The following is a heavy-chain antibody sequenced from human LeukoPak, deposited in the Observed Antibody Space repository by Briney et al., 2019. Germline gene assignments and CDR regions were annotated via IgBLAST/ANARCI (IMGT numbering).Heavy chain of an antibody. D-gene: IGHD5-18*01. CDR3: ARGRGYSYGFRY. CDR2: INHSGST. CDR1: GGSFSGYY. Sequence: SETLSLTCAVYGGSFSGYYWSWIRQPPGKGLEWIGEINHSGSTNYYPFLKSRVTISVDTSKNQFSLKLSSVTAADTAVYYCARGRGYSYGFRYWGQGTLVTVSS. J-gene: IGHJ4*02. V-gene: IGHV4-34*01.